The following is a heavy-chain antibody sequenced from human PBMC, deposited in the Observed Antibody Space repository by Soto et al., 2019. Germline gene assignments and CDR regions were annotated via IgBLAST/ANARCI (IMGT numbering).Heavy chain of an antibody. V-gene: IGHV3-30*18. Sequence: GGSMRLSCAASGFTFSDYGMHWVRQAPGKGLEWVAVISYESNNKYYGDSVKGRFTISRDNSKNTLYLQMNSLRAEDRAVYYCAKDHGFDEFQLLYYSYYGLDVWGQGTTVTVSS. CDR3: AKDHGFDEFQLLYYSYYGLDV. CDR2: ISYESNNK. D-gene: IGHD2-2*02. CDR1: GFTFSDYG. J-gene: IGHJ6*02.